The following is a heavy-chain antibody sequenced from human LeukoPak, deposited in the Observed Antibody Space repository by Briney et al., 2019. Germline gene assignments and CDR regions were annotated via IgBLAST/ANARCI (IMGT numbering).Heavy chain of an antibody. Sequence: ASVKVSCKASGYTFTSYDINWVRQATGQGLEWMGWMNPNSGNAGYAQKFHGRVTITTDESTSTAYMELSSLRSEDTAVYYCARDRRLDTMVRGVPKPYYFYYYMDVWGKGTTVTVSS. CDR1: GYTFTSYD. J-gene: IGHJ6*03. D-gene: IGHD3-10*01. CDR2: MNPNSGNA. CDR3: ARDRRLDTMVRGVPKPYYFYYYMDV. V-gene: IGHV1-8*01.